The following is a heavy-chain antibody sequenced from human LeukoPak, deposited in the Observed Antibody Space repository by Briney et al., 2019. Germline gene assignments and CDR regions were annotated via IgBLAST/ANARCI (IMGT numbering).Heavy chain of an antibody. CDR1: GFTFSSYE. D-gene: IGHD2-8*02. Sequence: GGSLRLSCAASGFTFSSYEMNWVRQAPGKGLEWVSYISSSGSTIYYADSVKGRFTISGDNAKNSLYLQMNSLRAEDTAIYYCATYRQVLLPFESWGQGTLVTVSS. J-gene: IGHJ4*02. V-gene: IGHV3-48*03. CDR2: ISSSGSTI. CDR3: ATYRQVLLPFES.